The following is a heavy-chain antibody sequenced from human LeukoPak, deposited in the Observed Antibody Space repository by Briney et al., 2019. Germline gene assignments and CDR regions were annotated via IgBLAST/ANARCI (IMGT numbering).Heavy chain of an antibody. V-gene: IGHV3-48*04. J-gene: IGHJ4*02. Sequence: GSLLLSCAASGLTFRSYWMSWVRQAPGKGLEWVSYISSSGSTIYYADSVKGRFTISRDNAKNSLYLQMNSLRAEDTAVYYCARDLGGNDYWGQGTLVTVSS. D-gene: IGHD1-26*01. CDR1: GLTFRSYW. CDR2: ISSSGSTI. CDR3: ARDLGGNDY.